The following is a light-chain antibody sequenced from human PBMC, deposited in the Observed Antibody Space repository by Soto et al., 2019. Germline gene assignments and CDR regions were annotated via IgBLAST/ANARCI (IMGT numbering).Light chain of an antibody. CDR3: ASWDHTLTGRWV. J-gene: IGLJ3*02. CDR2: RND. V-gene: IGLV1-47*01. Sequence: QSVLTQPPSASGTPGQRVTISCSGSSSNVGSNFVYWYQQLPGVAPKLLIYRNDERPSGVPDRFSSSKSGTSSSLTITGLRSEDEGDYYCASWDHTLTGRWVFGGGTKLTVL. CDR1: SSNVGSNF.